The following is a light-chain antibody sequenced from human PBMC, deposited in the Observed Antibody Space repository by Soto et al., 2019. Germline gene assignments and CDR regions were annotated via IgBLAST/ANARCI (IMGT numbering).Light chain of an antibody. J-gene: IGKJ4*01. Sequence: DIQMTQSPSSLSASVGDRVTITCRASQEISTSLNWYQHKPGKAPKLLIYAASSLQSGVPSTFSGSGSGTPLTLTISSIHPEDVATYYCQQSFNIPWLTFGGGTRVEIK. CDR2: AAS. CDR1: QEISTS. V-gene: IGKV1-39*01. CDR3: QQSFNIPWLT.